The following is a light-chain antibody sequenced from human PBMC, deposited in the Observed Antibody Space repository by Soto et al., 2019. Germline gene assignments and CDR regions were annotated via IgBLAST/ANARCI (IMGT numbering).Light chain of an antibody. CDR2: ATS. Sequence: QSALTQPASVSGSPGQSITISCTGTSSDVGTYNLVSWYQQYPGKAPKLMIYATSKRPSGVSNRFSGSKSGNTASLTVSGLQAEDEAEYYCSSYGGGNNYVVFGGGTKLTVL. J-gene: IGLJ2*01. CDR1: SSDVGTYNL. V-gene: IGLV2-14*02. CDR3: SSYGGGNNYVV.